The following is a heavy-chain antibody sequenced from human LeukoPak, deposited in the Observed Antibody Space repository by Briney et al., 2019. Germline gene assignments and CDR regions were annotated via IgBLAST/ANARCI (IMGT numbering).Heavy chain of an antibody. D-gene: IGHD2-21*02. CDR2: IYYSGST. V-gene: IGHV4-30-4*01. CDR1: GGSISSGDYY. CDR3: AREPRKNGIVGVPLIHRSGVLET. J-gene: IGHJ3*01. Sequence: SQTLSLTCTVSGGSISSGDYYWSWIRQPPGKGLEWIGYIYYSGSTYYNPSLKSRVTISVDTSKNQFSLKLSSVTAADTAVYYWAREPRKNGIVGVPLIHRSGVLETGGQGKMVTVP.